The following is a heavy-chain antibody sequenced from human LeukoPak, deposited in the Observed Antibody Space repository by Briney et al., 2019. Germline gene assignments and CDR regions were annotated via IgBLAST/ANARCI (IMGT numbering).Heavy chain of an antibody. D-gene: IGHD3-22*01. CDR3: ARLGDSSGYYSPFDY. CDR2: IYYSGST. Sequence: SETLSLTCTVSGGSISSYYWSWIRQPPGKGLEWIGYIYYSGSTNYNPSLKSRVTISVDTSKNQFSLKLSSVTAADTAVYYCARLGDSSGYYSPFDYWGQGTQVTVSS. J-gene: IGHJ4*02. CDR1: GGSISSYY. V-gene: IGHV4-59*08.